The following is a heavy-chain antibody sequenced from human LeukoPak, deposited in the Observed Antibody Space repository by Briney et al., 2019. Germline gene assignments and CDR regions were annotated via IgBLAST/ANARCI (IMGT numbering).Heavy chain of an antibody. J-gene: IGHJ2*01. CDR1: GGSISSRDYY. CDR2: IYYSGSP. Sequence: SETLSLTCTVSGGSISSRDYYWGWIRQPPGKGLEWVASIYYSGSPYNNPSLKSRVAMSVDPSKNQFSLKLSSVTAADTAVYYCARWGLYSSSSGVRTWFFNVWGRGTLVTVSS. D-gene: IGHD6-6*01. V-gene: IGHV4-39*01. CDR3: ARWGLYSSSSGVRTWFFNV.